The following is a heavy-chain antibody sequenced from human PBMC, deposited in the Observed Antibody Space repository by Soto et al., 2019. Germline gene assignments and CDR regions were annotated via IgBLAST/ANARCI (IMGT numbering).Heavy chain of an antibody. V-gene: IGHV3-23*01. Sequence: GGSLRLSCAASGFTFSSYAMSWVRQAPGKGLEWVSAISGSGGSTYYADSVKGRFTISRDNSKNTLYLQMNSLRAEDTAVYYCATHIVVVPAAIWGEYGMDVWGQGTTVTVSS. CDR2: ISGSGGST. D-gene: IGHD2-2*01. J-gene: IGHJ6*02. CDR3: ATHIVVVPAAIWGEYGMDV. CDR1: GFTFSSYA.